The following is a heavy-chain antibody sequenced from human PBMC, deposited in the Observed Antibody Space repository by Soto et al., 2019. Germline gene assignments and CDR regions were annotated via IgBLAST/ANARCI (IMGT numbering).Heavy chain of an antibody. CDR3: ARVPYDSSGYSGGYYYGMDV. V-gene: IGHV4-61*01. CDR2: IYYSGST. Sequence: PSETLSLTCTVSGGSVSSGRYYWSWIRQPPGKGLEWIGYIYYSGSTNYNPSLKSRVTISVDTSKNQFSLKLSSVTAADTAVYYCARVPYDSSGYSGGYYYGMDVWGQGTTVTVSS. D-gene: IGHD3-22*01. J-gene: IGHJ6*02. CDR1: GGSVSSGRYY.